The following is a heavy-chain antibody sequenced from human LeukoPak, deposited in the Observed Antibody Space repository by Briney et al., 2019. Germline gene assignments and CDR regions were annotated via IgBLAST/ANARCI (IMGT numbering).Heavy chain of an antibody. V-gene: IGHV4-61*01. CDR1: GGSIISNNYY. D-gene: IGHD6-19*01. CDR2: IYYSGST. CDR3: ARDAVAGSYYYYGMDV. J-gene: IGHJ6*02. Sequence: SETLSLTCTVSGGSIISNNYYWAWIRQPPGKGLEWIGYIYYSGSTNYNPSLKSRVTISVDTSKNQFSLKLSSVTAADTAVYYCARDAVAGSYYYYGMDVWGQGTTVTVSS.